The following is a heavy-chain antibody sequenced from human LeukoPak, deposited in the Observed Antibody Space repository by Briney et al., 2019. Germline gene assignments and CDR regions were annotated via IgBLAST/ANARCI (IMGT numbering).Heavy chain of an antibody. CDR3: ARVSYYGMDV. Sequence: TSETLSLTCTVSGGSISSYYWSWIRQPPGKGLEWIGYIYYSGSTNYNPSLRSRVTISVDTSKNQFSLKLSSVTAADTAVYYCARVSYYGMDVWGQGTTVTVSS. CDR1: GGSISSYY. CDR2: IYYSGST. V-gene: IGHV4-59*01. J-gene: IGHJ6*02.